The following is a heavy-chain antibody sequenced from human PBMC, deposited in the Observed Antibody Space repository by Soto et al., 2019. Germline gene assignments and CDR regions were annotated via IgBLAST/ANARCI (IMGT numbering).Heavy chain of an antibody. CDR1: GGSISIVGHY. CDR2: IYYSGST. CDR3: ARESGGYDPSTRYGLDV. Sequence: PSETLSLTCSVSGGSISIVGHYWTCIRQQPGKGLEWIGYIYYSGSTDYNPSLKSRVTISVDRSKNQFSLNLSSVTAADTAIYYCARESGGYDPSTRYGLDVWGQGTTVTVSS. J-gene: IGHJ6*02. D-gene: IGHD6-25*01. V-gene: IGHV4-31*03.